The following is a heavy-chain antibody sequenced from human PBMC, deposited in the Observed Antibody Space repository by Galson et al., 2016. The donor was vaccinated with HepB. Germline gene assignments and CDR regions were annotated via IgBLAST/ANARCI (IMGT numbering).Heavy chain of an antibody. CDR3: AKYGEHLWTNFDY. J-gene: IGHJ4*02. V-gene: IGHV3-23*01. D-gene: IGHD3-3*02. Sequence: SLRLSCAASGFTFSTYGMSWVRQAPGKGLEWVSSITGTGGSTYYTDSVKGRFTISRDNSRETLYLQMNSLRDADTAMYYCAKYGEHLWTNFDYWGQGTLVTFSA. CDR1: GFTFSTYG. CDR2: ITGTGGST.